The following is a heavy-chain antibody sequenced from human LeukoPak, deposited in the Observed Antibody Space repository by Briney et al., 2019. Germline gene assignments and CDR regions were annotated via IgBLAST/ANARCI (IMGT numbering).Heavy chain of an antibody. CDR3: VRTPPNWGADF. CDR2: MSPNSGNT. Sequence: ASVKVSCKASGYTFTSYDINWMRQATGQGLEWMGWMSPNSGNTGYAQKFQGRVTMTRDTSTGTAYLELSSLRSENSAVYYCVRTPPNWGADFWGQGTLVTVSS. D-gene: IGHD7-27*01. CDR1: GYTFTSYD. V-gene: IGHV1-8*01. J-gene: IGHJ4*02.